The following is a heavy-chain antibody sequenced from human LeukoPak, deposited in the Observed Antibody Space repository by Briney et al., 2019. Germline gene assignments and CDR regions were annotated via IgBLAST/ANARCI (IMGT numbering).Heavy chain of an antibody. CDR3: ARGPVRLARPYDF. CDR1: GGSLSGAY. Sequence: PSETLSLTCTVQGGSLSGAYWTWIRQPPGKGLEWIGEINHTGSTNYNPSSKSRVTMSADTPKNQFSLNLTSVTAADTALYYCARGPVRLARPYDFWGQGTLVTVSS. D-gene: IGHD3-9*01. CDR2: INHTGST. J-gene: IGHJ4*02. V-gene: IGHV4-34*01.